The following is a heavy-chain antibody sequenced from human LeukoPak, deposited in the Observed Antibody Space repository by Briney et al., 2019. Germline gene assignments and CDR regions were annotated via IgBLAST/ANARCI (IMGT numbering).Heavy chain of an antibody. CDR2: INHSGTT. V-gene: IGHV4-34*01. J-gene: IGHJ5*02. CDR1: GTSFTGYY. CDR3: ARRPPRGSQQLEA. Sequence: SETLSLTCAVYGTSFTGYYWSWIRQSPGKGLEWSGEINHSGTTNYNPSLKSRVTISVDTSKNQFSLKVNSVTAADTAVYYCARRPPRGSQQLEAWGQGTLVTVSS. D-gene: IGHD6-6*01.